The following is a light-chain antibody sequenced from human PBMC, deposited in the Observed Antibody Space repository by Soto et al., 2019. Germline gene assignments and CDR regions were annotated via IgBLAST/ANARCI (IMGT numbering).Light chain of an antibody. V-gene: IGKV1-33*01. CDR1: QGIDMF. J-gene: IGKJ5*01. CDR3: QQYVNPPLT. CDR2: DAS. Sequence: DIQMTQSPSSLSASVGDRVTTACQASQGIDMFLNWFQQKPGKAPKLLIYDASNLETGVPSRFSGSGSGSDFTFTINKLQPEDIETYYCQQYVNPPLTFGQGTRLEIK.